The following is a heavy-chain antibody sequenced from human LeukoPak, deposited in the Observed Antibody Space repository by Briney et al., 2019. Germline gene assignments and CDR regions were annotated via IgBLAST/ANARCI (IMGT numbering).Heavy chain of an antibody. CDR3: ARVVYYYGSGSYDWFDP. J-gene: IGHJ5*02. CDR1: GYTFTSYG. D-gene: IGHD3-10*01. V-gene: IGHV1-18*01. CDR2: ISAYNGNT. Sequence: ASVKVSCKASGYTFTSYGISWVRQAPGQGLEWMGWISAYNGNTNYAQKLQGRVTMTTDTSTSTAYMELRSLRSDDTAVYYCARVVYYYGSGSYDWFDPWGQGTLVTVSS.